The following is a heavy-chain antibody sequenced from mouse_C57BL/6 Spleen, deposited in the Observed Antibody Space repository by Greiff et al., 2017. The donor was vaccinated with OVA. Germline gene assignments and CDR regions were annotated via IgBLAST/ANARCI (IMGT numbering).Heavy chain of an antibody. CDR1: GYTFTSYW. CDR2: IDPSDSET. J-gene: IGHJ4*01. CDR3: ARSGGATYAMDY. D-gene: IGHD3-2*02. V-gene: IGHV1-52*01. Sequence: QVQLQQPGAELVRPGSSVKLSCKASGYTFTSYWMHWVKQRPIQGLEWIGNIDPSDSETHYNQKFKDKATLTVDKSSSTAYMKLSSLTSEDSAVYYCARSGGATYAMDYWGQGTSVTVSS.